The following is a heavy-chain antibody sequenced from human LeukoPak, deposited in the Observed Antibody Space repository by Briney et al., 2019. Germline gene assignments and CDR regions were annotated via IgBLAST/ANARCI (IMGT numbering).Heavy chain of an antibody. CDR1: GFTFSSYA. J-gene: IGHJ3*02. Sequence: HAGGSLRLSCAASGFTFSSYAMHWVRQAPGKGLEWVAVISYDGSNKYYADSVKGRFTISRDSSKNTLYLQMNSLRAEDTAVYYCAREGALLGSGTIWGQGTMVTVSS. D-gene: IGHD1-26*01. CDR2: ISYDGSNK. CDR3: AREGALLGSGTI. V-gene: IGHV3-30*14.